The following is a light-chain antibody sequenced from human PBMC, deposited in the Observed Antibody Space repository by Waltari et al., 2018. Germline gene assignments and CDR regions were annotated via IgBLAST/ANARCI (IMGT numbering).Light chain of an antibody. CDR1: SSNIGSNT. CDR2: SNN. CDR3: AAWDDSLNGPV. Sequence: QSVLTQPPSASGTPGQRVTISCSGSSSNIGSNTVNWYQQLPVTAPKRLIYSNNQRPSGVPDRFSGAKSGTSASLAISGLQSEDEADYYCAAWDDSLNGPVFGGGTKLTVL. J-gene: IGLJ3*02. V-gene: IGLV1-44*01.